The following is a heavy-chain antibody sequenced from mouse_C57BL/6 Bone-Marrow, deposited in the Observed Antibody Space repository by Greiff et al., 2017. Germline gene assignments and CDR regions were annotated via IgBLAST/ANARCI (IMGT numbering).Heavy chain of an antibody. CDR1: GYTFTSYW. Sequence: VQLQQPGAELVMPGASVKLSCKASGYTFTSYWMHWVKQRPGQGLEWIGEIDPSDSYTNYNQKFKGKSTLTVDKSSSTAYMQLSSLTSEDSAVYYCARGQGVARATWDYFDYWGQGTTLTVSS. D-gene: IGHD3-1*01. J-gene: IGHJ2*01. V-gene: IGHV1-69*01. CDR3: ARGQGVARATWDYFDY. CDR2: IDPSDSYT.